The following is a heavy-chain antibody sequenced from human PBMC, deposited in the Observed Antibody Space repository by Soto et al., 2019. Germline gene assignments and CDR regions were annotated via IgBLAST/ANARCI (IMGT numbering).Heavy chain of an antibody. V-gene: IGHV1-69*01. J-gene: IGHJ6*02. CDR1: GGTFSSYA. CDR2: IIPIFGTA. Sequence: QVQLVQSGAEVKKPGSSVKVSCKASGGTFSSYAISWVRQAPGQGLEWMGGIIPIFGTANYAQKFQGRVTITADESTSTAYLELSSLRSEDTAVYSCARDFGIAVAGTGGLYYYYYGMDVWGQGTTVTVSS. D-gene: IGHD6-19*01. CDR3: ARDFGIAVAGTGGLYYYYYGMDV.